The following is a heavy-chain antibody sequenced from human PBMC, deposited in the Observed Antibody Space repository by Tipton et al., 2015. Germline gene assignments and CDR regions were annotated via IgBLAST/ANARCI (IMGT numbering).Heavy chain of an antibody. CDR3: ARESLLAYYFDY. CDR1: GGSISSYY. CDR2: IYTSGST. V-gene: IGHV4-4*07. J-gene: IGHJ4*02. Sequence: LRLSCTVSGGSISSYYWSWIRQPAGKGLEWIGRIYTSGSTNYNPSLKSRVTMSVDTSKNQFSLKLSSVTAADTAVYYCARESLLAYYFDYWGQGTLVPVSS. D-gene: IGHD2/OR15-2a*01.